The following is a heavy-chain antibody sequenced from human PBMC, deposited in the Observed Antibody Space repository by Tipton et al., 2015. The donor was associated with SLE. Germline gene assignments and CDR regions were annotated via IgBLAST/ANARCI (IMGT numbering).Heavy chain of an antibody. CDR1: GGSISSYY. D-gene: IGHD3-16*01. J-gene: IGHJ4*02. V-gene: IGHV4-59*12. CDR3: ARDLWGTQATEY. Sequence: TLSLTCTVSGGSISSYYWNWIRQPPGKGLEWIGYIDYSGSTIYNPSLKSRVTISVDTSKNQFSLQLSSVTAADTAVYYCARDLWGTQATEYWGQGTLVTVSS. CDR2: IDYSGST.